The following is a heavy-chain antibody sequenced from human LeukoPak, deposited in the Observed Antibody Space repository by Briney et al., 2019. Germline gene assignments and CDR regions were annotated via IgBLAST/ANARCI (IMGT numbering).Heavy chain of an antibody. V-gene: IGHV3-21*01. CDR2: ISSSSSYI. CDR1: GFTFSSYS. J-gene: IGHJ4*02. Sequence: GGSLRLSCAASGFTFSSYSMNWVRQAPGKGLEWVSSISSSSSYIYYADSVKGRFTISRDNAKNSLYLQTNSLRAEDTAVYYCARELTQRGPYYFDYWGQGTLVTVSS. D-gene: IGHD4-23*01. CDR3: ARELTQRGPYYFDY.